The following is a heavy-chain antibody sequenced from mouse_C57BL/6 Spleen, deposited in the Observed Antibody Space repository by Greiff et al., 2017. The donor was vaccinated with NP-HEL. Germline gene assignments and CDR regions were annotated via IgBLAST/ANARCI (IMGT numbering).Heavy chain of an antibody. J-gene: IGHJ4*01. Sequence: QVQLQQSGAELVMPGASVKLSCKASGYTFTSYWMHWVKQRPGQGLEWIGEIDPSDSYTNYNQKFKGKSTLTVDKSSSTAYMQLSSLTSEDSAVYYCARKGYYSNYGAMDYWGQGTSVTVSS. CDR2: IDPSDSYT. V-gene: IGHV1-69*01. CDR1: GYTFTSYW. D-gene: IGHD2-5*01. CDR3: ARKGYYSNYGAMDY.